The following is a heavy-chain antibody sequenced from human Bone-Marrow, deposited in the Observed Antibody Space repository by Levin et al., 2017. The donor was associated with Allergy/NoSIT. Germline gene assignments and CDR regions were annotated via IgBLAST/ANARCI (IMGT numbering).Heavy chain of an antibody. CDR2: MRSKSSGGTT. V-gene: IGHV3-15*01. D-gene: IGHD3/OR15-3a*01. CDR3: SSDLSWTGGSF. CDR1: GLTFRDAW. Sequence: GGSLRLSCVGFGLTFRDAWLTWVRQAPGKGLEFVGRMRSKSSGGTTEYAAPVRGRFTISRDDSIDTLYLQMNSLKIEDTGVYYCSSDLSWTGGSFWGQGTLVTVSS. J-gene: IGHJ4*02.